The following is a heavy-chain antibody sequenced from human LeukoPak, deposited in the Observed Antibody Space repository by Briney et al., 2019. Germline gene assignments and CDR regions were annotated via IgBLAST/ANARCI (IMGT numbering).Heavy chain of an antibody. CDR3: ASSYFGSGSPNWFDP. J-gene: IGHJ5*02. V-gene: IGHV4-59*08. Sequence: SETLSLTCTVSGGSFSSYYWSWIRQPPGKGLEWIGYIYYSGSTNYNPSLKSRVTISVDTSKNQFSLKLSSVTAADTAVYYCASSYFGSGSPNWFDPWGQGTLVTVSS. D-gene: IGHD3-10*01. CDR2: IYYSGST. CDR1: GGSFSSYY.